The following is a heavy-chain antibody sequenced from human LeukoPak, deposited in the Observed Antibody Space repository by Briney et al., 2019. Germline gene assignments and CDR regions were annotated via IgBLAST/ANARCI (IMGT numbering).Heavy chain of an antibody. CDR1: GFTSSSYG. V-gene: IGHV3-30*18. D-gene: IGHD6-19*01. CDR2: ISYDGSNK. Sequence: GGSLRLSCAASGFTSSSYGLHWVRQAPGKGLGWVAVISYDGSNKYYADSVKGRFTISRDNSKNTLYLQMNGLRAEDTAVYYCAKDSKQWLDPDFDYWGQGTLVTVSS. CDR3: AKDSKQWLDPDFDY. J-gene: IGHJ4*02.